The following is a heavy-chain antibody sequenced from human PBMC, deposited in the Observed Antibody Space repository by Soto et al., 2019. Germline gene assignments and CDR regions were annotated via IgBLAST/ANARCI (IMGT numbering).Heavy chain of an antibody. CDR3: ARSLTQAAIDS. Sequence: XTRSLPCTVSRRSIGRGCHYWNWLVQRPGKGLEWIGYIYPSGSSYYKPSLRNPVSISVDTSKNQFSLKLTSVTAADTAVYYCARSLTQAAIDSWGQGALVTVSS. V-gene: IGHV4-31*01. J-gene: IGHJ4*02. CDR1: RRSIGRGCHY. D-gene: IGHD6-25*01. CDR2: IYPSGSS.